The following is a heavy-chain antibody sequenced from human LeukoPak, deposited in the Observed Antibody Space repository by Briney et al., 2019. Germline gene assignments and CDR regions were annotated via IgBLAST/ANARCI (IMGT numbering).Heavy chain of an antibody. V-gene: IGHV3-21*06. J-gene: IGHJ5*01. D-gene: IGHD2-15*01. Sequence: GGSLILSCAASGSTFSTYSIDWVRQAPGRGLEWVSSISSTSKYIYYEDSVKGRFTISRDNGKNSVFLQMDSLRAEDTAVYYCAREVVAPTTGWFDSWGQGALVTVSS. CDR3: AREVVAPTTGWFDS. CDR1: GSTFSTYS. CDR2: ISSTSKYI.